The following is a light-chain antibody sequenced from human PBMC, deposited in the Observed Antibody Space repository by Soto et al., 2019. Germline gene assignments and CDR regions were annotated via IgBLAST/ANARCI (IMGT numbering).Light chain of an antibody. V-gene: IGKV1-5*03. Sequence: DIQMTQSPSTLSASVGDRVTITCRASQGISSWLAWYQQKPGKAPKLLIYKASSLESGVPSRFSGSGSGTEFTLTISSLQPDDFATYYCQQSYSTLPITFGQGTRLEIK. J-gene: IGKJ5*01. CDR1: QGISSW. CDR2: KAS. CDR3: QQSYSTLPIT.